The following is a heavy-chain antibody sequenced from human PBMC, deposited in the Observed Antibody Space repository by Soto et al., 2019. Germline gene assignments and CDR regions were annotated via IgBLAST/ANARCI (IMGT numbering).Heavy chain of an antibody. J-gene: IGHJ5*02. Sequence: GGSLRLSCAASGFTFSSYAMSWVRQAPGKGLEWVSVISGSGGSTYYADSVKGRLTISRDNSKNTLYLQMNSLRADDTAVYYCAKVRTVTTGWFDPWGQGTLVTVSS. D-gene: IGHD4-17*01. V-gene: IGHV3-23*01. CDR1: GFTFSSYA. CDR2: ISGSGGST. CDR3: AKVRTVTTGWFDP.